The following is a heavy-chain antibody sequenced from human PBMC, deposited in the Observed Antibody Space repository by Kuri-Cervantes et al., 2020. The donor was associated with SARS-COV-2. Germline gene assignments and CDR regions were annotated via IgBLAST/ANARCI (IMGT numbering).Heavy chain of an antibody. J-gene: IGHJ3*02. Sequence: GESLKISCAASGFTFSSYSMNWVRQAPGKGLEWVSSISSSSSYIYYADSVKGRFTISRDNAKNSPYLQMNSLRAEDTAVYYCARDRPSNYYGSGSSLDAFDIWGQGTMVTVSS. CDR2: ISSSSSYI. CDR1: GFTFSSYS. V-gene: IGHV3-21*01. D-gene: IGHD3-10*01. CDR3: ARDRPSNYYGSGSSLDAFDI.